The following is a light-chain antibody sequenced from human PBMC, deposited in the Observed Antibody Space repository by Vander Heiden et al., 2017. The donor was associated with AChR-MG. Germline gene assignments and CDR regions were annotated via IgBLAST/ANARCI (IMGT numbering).Light chain of an antibody. J-gene: IGLJ2*01. V-gene: IGLV3-1*01. CDR1: KLGDKY. Sequence: SYALPHPPSVSVSPGQTASITCSGDKLGDKYACWYQQKPGQSPVLVIYQDSKRTSGIPERFSGSNSGNTATLTISGTQAMDEADYYCQAWDSSTAWVFGGGTKLTVL. CDR3: QAWDSSTAWV. CDR2: QDS.